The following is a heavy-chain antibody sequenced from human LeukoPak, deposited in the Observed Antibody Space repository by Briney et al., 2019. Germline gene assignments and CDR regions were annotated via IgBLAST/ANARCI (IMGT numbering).Heavy chain of an antibody. CDR3: ARDIRPRVESFDY. J-gene: IGHJ4*02. D-gene: IGHD3-3*01. CDR2: INPNSGGT. V-gene: IGHV1-2*02. CDR1: GYTFTDYH. Sequence: ASVKVSCKASGYTFTDYHLHWVRQAPGQGREWMGWINPNSGGTNYAQKFQGRVTMTRDTSINTAYMELSRVRSDDTAIYYCARDIRPRVESFDYWGQGTLVTVSS.